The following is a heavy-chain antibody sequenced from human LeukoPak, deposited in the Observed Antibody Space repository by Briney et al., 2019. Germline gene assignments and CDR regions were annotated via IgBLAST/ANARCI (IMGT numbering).Heavy chain of an antibody. V-gene: IGHV3-21*01. CDR1: GFTFSSYS. CDR2: ISSSSSYI. Sequence: GGSLRLSCAASGFTFSSYSMNWVRQAPGKGLEWVSSISSSSSYIYYADSVKGRFTISRGNAKNSLYLQMNSLRAEDTAVYYCARALGYYDILTGPNPDAFDIWGQGTMVTVSS. D-gene: IGHD3-9*01. CDR3: ARALGYYDILTGPNPDAFDI. J-gene: IGHJ3*02.